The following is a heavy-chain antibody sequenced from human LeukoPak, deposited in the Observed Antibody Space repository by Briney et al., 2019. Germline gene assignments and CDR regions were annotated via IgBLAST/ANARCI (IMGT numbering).Heavy chain of an antibody. Sequence: ASVKVSCKASGYTFTSYGISWVRQAPGQGLEWMGWISAYNGNTNYAQKLQGRVTMTTDTSTSTAYMELRSLRSDDTAVYYCARLGYCSSTSCGGQGYYYYYYMDVWGKGTTVTVSS. CDR2: ISAYNGNT. J-gene: IGHJ6*03. V-gene: IGHV1-18*01. CDR1: GYTFTSYG. CDR3: ARLGYCSSTSCGGQGYYYYYYMDV. D-gene: IGHD2-2*01.